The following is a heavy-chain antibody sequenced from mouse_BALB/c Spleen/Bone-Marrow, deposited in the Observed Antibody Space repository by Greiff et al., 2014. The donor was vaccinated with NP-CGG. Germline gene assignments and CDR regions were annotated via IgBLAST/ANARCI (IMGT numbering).Heavy chain of an antibody. V-gene: IGHV1-14*01. CDR1: GYTFTSYV. Sequence: EVNLVESGPELVKPGASVKMSCKASGYTFTSYVMHWVKQKPGQGLEWIGYINPYNDGTKYNEKFKGMATLTSDKASSTAYRELTSETSEDSSCYNGSNEGVDDLDYWGQGTSLTVSS. CDR2: INPYNDGT. J-gene: IGHJ2*02. CDR3: SNEGVDDLDY. D-gene: IGHD2-3*01.